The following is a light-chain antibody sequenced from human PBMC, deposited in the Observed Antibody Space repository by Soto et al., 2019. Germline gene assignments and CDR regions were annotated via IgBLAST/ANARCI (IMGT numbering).Light chain of an antibody. CDR3: QQYNDKWT. V-gene: IGKV1-5*03. CDR1: QSISSW. Sequence: DIQMTQSPSTLSASVGDRVTITCRASQSISSWLAWYQQKPGKAANLLIYKASSLQSGVPSRFSGSGSGTEFTLTSSSLQPDDCGTYYCQQYNDKWTFGQGTKVEIK. CDR2: KAS. J-gene: IGKJ1*01.